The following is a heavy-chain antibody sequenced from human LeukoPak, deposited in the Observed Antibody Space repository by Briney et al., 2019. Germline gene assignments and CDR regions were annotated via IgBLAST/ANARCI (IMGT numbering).Heavy chain of an antibody. D-gene: IGHD6-19*01. V-gene: IGHV3-7*02. Sequence: PGESLRLSCVVSGFTFSDYWMTWVRQAPGKGLEWVANIKKDGSEKYYVDSVKGRFTISRDSAKNSLYLQMNSLRAEDTAVYYCARPLYTSGWYWFYWGQGTLVTVSS. CDR1: GFTFSDYW. J-gene: IGHJ4*02. CDR2: IKKDGSEK. CDR3: ARPLYTSGWYWFY.